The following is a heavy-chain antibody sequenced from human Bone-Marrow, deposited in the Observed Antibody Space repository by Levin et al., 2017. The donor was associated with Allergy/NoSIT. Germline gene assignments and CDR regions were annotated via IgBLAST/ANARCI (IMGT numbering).Heavy chain of an antibody. J-gene: IGHJ4*02. CDR2: ISWGSGDI. CDR3: TRRGDNRDFDY. Sequence: LSLTCAASGFSFDDYAMHWVRQAPGKGLEWVSGISWGSGDIIYADSVKGRFTISRDNAKNSLYLQMNSLRVEDAGFYYCTRRGDNRDFDYWGQGTLVTVSS. D-gene: IGHD1-14*01. CDR1: GFSFDDYA. V-gene: IGHV3-9*01.